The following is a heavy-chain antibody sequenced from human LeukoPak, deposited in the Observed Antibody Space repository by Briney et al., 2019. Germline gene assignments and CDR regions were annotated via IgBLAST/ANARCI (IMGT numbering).Heavy chain of an antibody. CDR1: GFAFSRYA. CDR3: TKESDYSNAAPEWGFDS. CDR2: VSGSSSHT. V-gene: IGHV3-23*01. J-gene: IGHJ4*02. D-gene: IGHD3-3*01. Sequence: GGSLKVSCVASGFAFSRYAMSWVRQAPGKGVEWVSGVSGSSSHTADADSVKGRFTISRDNSRNTLYLQMHSLRADDTAVYYCTKESDYSNAAPEWGFDSWGQGTLVTVSS.